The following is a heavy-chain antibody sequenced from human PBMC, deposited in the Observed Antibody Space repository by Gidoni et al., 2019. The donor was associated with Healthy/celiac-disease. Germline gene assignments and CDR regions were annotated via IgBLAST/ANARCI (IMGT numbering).Heavy chain of an antibody. V-gene: IGHV1-3*01. Sequence: QVQLGQSGAEVEKPGASVKVSCKASGYTFTSYAMHWVRQAPGQRLEWMGWINAGNGNTKYSQKLQGRVTITRDTSASTAYMELSSLRSEDTAVYYCARDSLYGSGGFDPWGQGTLVTVSS. J-gene: IGHJ5*02. CDR3: ARDSLYGSGGFDP. D-gene: IGHD3-10*01. CDR2: INAGNGNT. CDR1: GYTFTSYA.